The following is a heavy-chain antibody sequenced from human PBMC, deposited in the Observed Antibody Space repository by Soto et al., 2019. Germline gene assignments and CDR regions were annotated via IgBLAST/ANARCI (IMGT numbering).Heavy chain of an antibody. Sequence: EVQLVESGGGLVQPGGSLRLSCAASGFTVSNNYMSWVRQAPGKGLEWVSVIYSGGSTYYADSVTGRFTISRDNSKITLCLQMDSLVAADTAVYYCARDVGFWGSGTTVTVSS. CDR1: GFTVSNNY. V-gene: IGHV3-66*01. D-gene: IGHD1-26*01. J-gene: IGHJ6*04. CDR3: ARDVGF. CDR2: IYSGGST.